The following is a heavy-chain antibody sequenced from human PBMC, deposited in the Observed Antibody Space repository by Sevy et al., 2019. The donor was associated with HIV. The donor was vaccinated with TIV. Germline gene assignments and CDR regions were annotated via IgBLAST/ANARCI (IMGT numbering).Heavy chain of an antibody. J-gene: IGHJ4*02. CDR2: IKQDGSEK. CDR1: GFTFSSYW. Sequence: GGSLRLSCAASGFTFSSYWMSWVRQAPGKGLEWVANIKQDGSEKYYVDSVKGRFTISRDNAKNSLYLQMNSLRAEDTAMYYCARVVVLWFGEPEYYFDYWGQGTLVTVSS. V-gene: IGHV3-7*01. D-gene: IGHD3-10*01. CDR3: ARVVVLWFGEPEYYFDY.